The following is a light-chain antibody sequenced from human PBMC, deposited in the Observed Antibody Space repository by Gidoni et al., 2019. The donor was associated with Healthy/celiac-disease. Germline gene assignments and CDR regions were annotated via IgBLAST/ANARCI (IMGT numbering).Light chain of an antibody. Sequence: DIQLTQSPSTLSASIGDRVTITCRTSQSISSWLAWYRQKPGKAPKRLIYKASSLESGVPSRFSGSGSGTEFTITNSDDQPDDFAKYYCQPYRTFGQXTKVEIK. V-gene: IGKV1-5*03. CDR3: QPYRT. CDR1: QSISSW. CDR2: KAS. J-gene: IGKJ1*01.